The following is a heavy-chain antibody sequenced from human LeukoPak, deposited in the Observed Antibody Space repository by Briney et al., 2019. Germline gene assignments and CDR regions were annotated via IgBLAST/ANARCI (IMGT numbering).Heavy chain of an antibody. J-gene: IGHJ4*02. V-gene: IGHV4-30-4*01. CDR1: GGSLSSGDYY. CDR2: IYYSGST. CDR3: ARAHYYDSPRPHYFDY. D-gene: IGHD3-22*01. Sequence: SETLSLTCTVSGGSLSSGDYYWSWIRQPPGRGLEWIGYIYYSGSTYYNPSLKSRVTISVDTSKNQFSLKLSSVTAADTAVYYCARAHYYDSPRPHYFDYWGQGTLVTVSS.